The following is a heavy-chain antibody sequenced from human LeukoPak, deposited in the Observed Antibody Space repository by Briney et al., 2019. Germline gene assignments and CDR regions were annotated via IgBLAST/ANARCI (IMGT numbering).Heavy chain of an antibody. D-gene: IGHD1-26*01. Sequence: PSETLSLTCTVSGGSINNYYWSRIRQPPGKGLEWIGYIYYSGSTNYNPSLKSRVTISVDTSKNQFSLKLSSVTAADTAVYYCARVFSPSFIVGATYFDYWGQGTLVTVSS. CDR2: IYYSGST. V-gene: IGHV4-59*01. CDR3: ARVFSPSFIVGATYFDY. J-gene: IGHJ4*02. CDR1: GGSINNYY.